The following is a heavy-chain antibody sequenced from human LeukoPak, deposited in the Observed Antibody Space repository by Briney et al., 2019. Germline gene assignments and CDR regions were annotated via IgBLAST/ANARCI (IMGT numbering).Heavy chain of an antibody. CDR1: GGSISSYY. J-gene: IGHJ5*01. V-gene: IGHV4-59*08. Sequence: SETLSLTCTVSGGSISSYYWSWIRQPPGKGLEWIGYIYYSGSTNYNPSLKSRVTISVDTSKNQFSLKLSSVTAADTAVYYCARRPPRGYDILTGGWFDPWGQGTLVTVSS. CDR2: IYYSGST. D-gene: IGHD3-9*01. CDR3: ARRPPRGYDILTGGWFDP.